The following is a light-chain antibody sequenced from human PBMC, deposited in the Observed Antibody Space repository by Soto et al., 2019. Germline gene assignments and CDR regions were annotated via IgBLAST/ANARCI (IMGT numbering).Light chain of an antibody. CDR1: QTISSW. V-gene: IGKV1-5*03. Sequence: DIQMTQSPSTLSGSVGDRVTITCRASQTISSWLAWYQQKPGKAPKLLIYKASSLESGVPPRFSGSGSGTEFTLTISSLQPDDFATYYCQQYNTYSGTFGQGTKVDIK. CDR3: QQYNTYSGT. J-gene: IGKJ1*01. CDR2: KAS.